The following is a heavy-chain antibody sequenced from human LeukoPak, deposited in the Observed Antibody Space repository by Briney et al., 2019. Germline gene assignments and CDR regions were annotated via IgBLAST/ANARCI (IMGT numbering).Heavy chain of an antibody. J-gene: IGHJ4*02. D-gene: IGHD2-15*01. CDR2: VYSGGGT. V-gene: IGHV3-66*01. Sequence: PGGSLRLSCAASGFTFSSYEMNWVRQAPGKGLEWVSVVYSGGGTYYADSVKGRFTISRDNSKNTVSLQMNGLRAEDTAVYYCARASFWFDYSGYYFDYWGQGTLVTVSS. CDR3: ARASFWFDYSGYYFDY. CDR1: GFTFSSYE.